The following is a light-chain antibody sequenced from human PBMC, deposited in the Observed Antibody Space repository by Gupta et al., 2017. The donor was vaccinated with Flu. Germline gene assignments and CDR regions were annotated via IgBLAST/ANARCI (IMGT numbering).Light chain of an antibody. CDR1: QSLVYRDGNTY. CDR3: MQGTHWPYT. V-gene: IGKV2-30*01. J-gene: IGKJ2*01. CDR2: KVS. Sequence: DVAMTQSPLSLPVTFGQPASISCKSSQSLVYRDGNTYFSWFQQRPGQSPRRLIYKVSNRDSGVPDRFSGSGSGTDFTLKISRVEAGDVAIYYCMQGTHWPYTFGQGTKLEIK.